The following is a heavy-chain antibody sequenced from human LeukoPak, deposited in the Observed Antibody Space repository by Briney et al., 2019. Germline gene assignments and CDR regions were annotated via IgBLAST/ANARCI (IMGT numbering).Heavy chain of an antibody. Sequence: PGGSLRLSCAASGFTFSSYGMHWVRQAPGKGLEWVAFIRYDGSNKYYADSVKGRFTISRDNSKNTLYLQMNSLRAEDTAVYYCAKAGIVATIGLDYWGQXTLVTVSS. V-gene: IGHV3-30*02. CDR1: GFTFSSYG. CDR3: AKAGIVATIGLDY. D-gene: IGHD5-12*01. CDR2: IRYDGSNK. J-gene: IGHJ4*02.